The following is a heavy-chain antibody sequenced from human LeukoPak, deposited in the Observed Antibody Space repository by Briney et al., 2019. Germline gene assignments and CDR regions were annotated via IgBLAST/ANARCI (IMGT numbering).Heavy chain of an antibody. D-gene: IGHD3-10*01. CDR1: GFTFSSYA. V-gene: IGHV3-23*01. CDR3: ARVFMVRGVMGH. Sequence: GGSLRLSCAASGFTFSSYAMSWVRQAPGKGLEWVSAISGSGGSTYYADSVKGRFTISRDNSKNTLYLQMNSLRAEDTAVYYCARVFMVRGVMGHWGQGTLVTVSS. J-gene: IGHJ4*02. CDR2: ISGSGGST.